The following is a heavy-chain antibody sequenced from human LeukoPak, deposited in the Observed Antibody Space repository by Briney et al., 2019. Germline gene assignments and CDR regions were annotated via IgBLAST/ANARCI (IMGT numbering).Heavy chain of an antibody. D-gene: IGHD3-22*01. CDR1: GYTFTGYY. CDR3: ARGIRYYDSSGYYGMENY. V-gene: IGHV1-2*02. Sequence: ASVKVSCKASGYTFTGYYMHWVRQAPGQGLEWMGWINPNSDGTNYAQKFQGRVTMTRDTSISTAYMELSRLRSDDTAVYYCARGIRYYDSSGYYGMENYWGQGTLVTVSS. CDR2: INPNSDGT. J-gene: IGHJ4*02.